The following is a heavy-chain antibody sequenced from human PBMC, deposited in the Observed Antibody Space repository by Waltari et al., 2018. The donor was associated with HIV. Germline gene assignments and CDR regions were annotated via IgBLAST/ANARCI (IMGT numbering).Heavy chain of an antibody. CDR3: VVSSFDY. Sequence: QVQLVESGGGVAQPGGSLRLSCAALGFSFRNYAMHWVRQAPGKGLEWLTLISYDETNEYYTDSVRGRFTISRDNSKNMLYLQMNNLRPEDTAIYYCVVSSFDYWGQGTLVTVSS. J-gene: IGHJ4*02. CDR2: ISYDETNE. D-gene: IGHD3-10*01. V-gene: IGHV3-30*03. CDR1: GFSFRNYA.